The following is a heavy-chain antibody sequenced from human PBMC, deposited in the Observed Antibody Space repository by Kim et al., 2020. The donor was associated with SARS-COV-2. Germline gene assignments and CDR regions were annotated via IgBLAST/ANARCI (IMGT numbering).Heavy chain of an antibody. CDR3: ARAPRPGRPADWFDP. V-gene: IGHV4-31*03. Sequence: SETLSLTCTVSGGSISSGGYYWSWIRQHPGKGLEWIGYIYYSGSTYYNPSLKSRVTISVDTSKNQFSLKLSSVTAADTAVYYCARAPRPGRPADWFDPWGQGTLVTVSS. J-gene: IGHJ5*02. CDR1: GGSISSGGYY. CDR2: IYYSGST.